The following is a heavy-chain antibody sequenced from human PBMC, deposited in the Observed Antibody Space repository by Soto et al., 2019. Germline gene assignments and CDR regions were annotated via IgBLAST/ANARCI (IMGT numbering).Heavy chain of an antibody. Sequence: SETLSLTCAVYGGSFSGCYWSWIRQPPGKGLEWIGEINHSGSTNYNPSLKSRVTISVDTSKNQFSLKLSSVTAADTAVYYCARDAGWPDVWGQGTTVTVSS. D-gene: IGHD6-19*01. CDR3: ARDAGWPDV. CDR1: GGSFSGCY. J-gene: IGHJ6*02. CDR2: INHSGST. V-gene: IGHV4-34*01.